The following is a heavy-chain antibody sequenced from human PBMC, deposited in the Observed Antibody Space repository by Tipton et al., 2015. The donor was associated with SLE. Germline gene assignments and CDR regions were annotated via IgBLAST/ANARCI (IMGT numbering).Heavy chain of an antibody. CDR2: MYSGGST. D-gene: IGHD6-13*01. J-gene: IGHJ5*02. CDR1: GGSISRSGSD. Sequence: LRLSCTVSGGSISRSGSDWGWIRQPPGQGLEWIGHMYSGGSTNYNPSLKSRVAISVDMSKNQFSLKLSSVTAADTAVYYCATDFRAAGNWFDPWGQGTLVTVSS. CDR3: ATDFRAAGNWFDP. V-gene: IGHV4-39*07.